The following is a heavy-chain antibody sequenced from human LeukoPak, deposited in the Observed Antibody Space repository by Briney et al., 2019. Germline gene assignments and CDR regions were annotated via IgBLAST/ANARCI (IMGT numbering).Heavy chain of an antibody. V-gene: IGHV4-4*09. J-gene: IGHJ3*02. Sequence: SETLSLTCSVSVTSITPYSWSWIRQPPGRGLEWIGYFYTSGNTHQNPSLKSRVTMSIDASKNQFSLRLSSMTAADTAVYYCARHRAEMATITDDTFDMWGQGTMVTVSS. D-gene: IGHD5-24*01. CDR3: ARHRAEMATITDDTFDM. CDR1: VTSITPYS. CDR2: FYTSGNT.